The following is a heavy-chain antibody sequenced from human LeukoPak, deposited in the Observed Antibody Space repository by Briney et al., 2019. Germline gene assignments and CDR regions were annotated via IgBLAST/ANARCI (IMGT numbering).Heavy chain of an antibody. J-gene: IGHJ5*02. V-gene: IGHV3-66*01. Sequence: GSLRLSCTTSGFTFSITYMAWVRQAPGKGLEWVSVIYGGGDAYYADSVKGRFTIARDNSKKTLSLQMNNLRVEDTAVYYRARVQFQWFDPWGQGTLVTVSS. D-gene: IGHD6-19*01. CDR1: GFTFSITY. CDR3: ARVQFQWFDP. CDR2: IYGGGDA.